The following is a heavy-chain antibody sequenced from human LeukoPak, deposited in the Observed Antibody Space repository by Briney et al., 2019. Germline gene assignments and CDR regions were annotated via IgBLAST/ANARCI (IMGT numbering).Heavy chain of an antibody. J-gene: IGHJ6*02. Sequence: GGSLRLSCAASGFTFSNAWMSWVRQAPGKGLEWVGRIKSKTDGGTTDYAAPVKGRFTISRDDSKNTLYLQMNSLKTEDTAVYYCTTPAAMQPYYYYYYGMDVWGQGTTVTVSS. V-gene: IGHV3-15*01. CDR1: GFTFSNAW. CDR3: TTPAAMQPYYYYYYGMDV. CDR2: IKSKTDGGTT. D-gene: IGHD2-2*01.